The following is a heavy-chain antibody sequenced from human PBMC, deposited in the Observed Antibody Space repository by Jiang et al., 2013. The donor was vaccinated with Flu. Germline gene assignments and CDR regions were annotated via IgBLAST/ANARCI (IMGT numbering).Heavy chain of an antibody. CDR1: GGSISSYY. Sequence: PGLVKPSETLSLTCSVSGGSISSYYWTWIRQPPGKGLEWIGYIYYSGSTNFNPSLKSRVAISVDTSKNQFSLKLSSVTAADTAVYYCARGGRGAAAGFDYWGQGTLVTVSS. CDR3: ARGGRGAAAGFDY. J-gene: IGHJ4*02. D-gene: IGHD6-13*01. CDR2: IYYSGST. V-gene: IGHV4-59*01.